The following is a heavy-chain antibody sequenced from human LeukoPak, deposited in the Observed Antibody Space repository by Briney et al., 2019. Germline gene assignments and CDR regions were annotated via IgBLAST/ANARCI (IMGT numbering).Heavy chain of an antibody. CDR2: IYSGSST. Sequence: GGSLRLSCAASEFTVSSNYMTWVRQAPGKGLEWVSVIYSGSSTFYADSVKGRFTISRDNSRNTVYLQMDSLRGDDTAVYYCAVLSSSSWFYYWGQGTPVTVSS. V-gene: IGHV3-66*01. D-gene: IGHD6-13*01. CDR1: EFTVSSNY. J-gene: IGHJ4*02. CDR3: AVLSSSSWFYY.